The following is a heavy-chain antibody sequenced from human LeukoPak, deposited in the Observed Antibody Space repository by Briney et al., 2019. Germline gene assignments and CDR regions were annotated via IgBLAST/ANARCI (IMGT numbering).Heavy chain of an antibody. CDR1: GGSISSYY. CDR2: IYTSGSN. CDR3: ARHPVTTSSFDP. J-gene: IGHJ5*02. D-gene: IGHD4-11*01. Sequence: KPSETLSLTCTVSGGSISSYYWSWIRQPPGKGLEWIGYIYTSGSNNYNPSLKSRVTISVDTSKNQFSLKLSSVPAADTAVYYCARHPVTTSSFDPWGQGTLVTVSS. V-gene: IGHV4-4*09.